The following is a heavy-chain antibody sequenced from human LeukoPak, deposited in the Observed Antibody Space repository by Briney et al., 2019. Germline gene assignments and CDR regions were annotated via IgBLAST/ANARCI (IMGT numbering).Heavy chain of an antibody. CDR3: ARDEESSGYDSLYPYKY. Sequence: GASVKVSCKTSGYTFTGYYMHWVRQAPGQGLEWMGWINPHSGGTNYAEKFQGRVTMTRDTSISTAYMELSRLRSDDTAVYYCARDEESSGYDSLYPYKYWSQGTLVTVSS. D-gene: IGHD5-12*01. V-gene: IGHV1-2*02. CDR2: INPHSGGT. J-gene: IGHJ4*02. CDR1: GYTFTGYY.